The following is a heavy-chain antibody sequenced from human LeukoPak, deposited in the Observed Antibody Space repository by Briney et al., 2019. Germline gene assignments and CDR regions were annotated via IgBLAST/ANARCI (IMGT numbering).Heavy chain of an antibody. CDR2: IYYSGST. V-gene: IGHV4-59*01. D-gene: IGHD3-16*01. Sequence: PSETLSLTCTVSGGSISSYYWSWIRQPPGKGLEWIGYIYYSGSTNYNPSLKSRVTILVDTSKNQFSLKLSSVTAADTPVYYCARDLPRGGFDPWGQGTLVTVSS. CDR1: GGSISSYY. CDR3: ARDLPRGGFDP. J-gene: IGHJ5*02.